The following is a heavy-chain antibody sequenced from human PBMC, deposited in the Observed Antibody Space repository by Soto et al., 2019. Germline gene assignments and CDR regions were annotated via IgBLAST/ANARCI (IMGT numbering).Heavy chain of an antibody. D-gene: IGHD3-22*01. CDR1: GFTFSSYS. Sequence: PGGSLRLSCAASGFTFSSYSMNWVRQAPGKGLEWVSSISSSSSTYYADSVKGRFTISRDNSKNTLYLQMNSLRAEDTAVYYCARASRNYYDSSGYLYYFDYWGQGTLVTVSS. V-gene: IGHV3-21*01. CDR2: ISSSSST. J-gene: IGHJ4*02. CDR3: ARASRNYYDSSGYLYYFDY.